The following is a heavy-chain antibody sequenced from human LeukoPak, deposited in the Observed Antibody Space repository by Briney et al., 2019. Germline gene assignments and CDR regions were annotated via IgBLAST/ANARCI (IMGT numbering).Heavy chain of an antibody. D-gene: IGHD6-13*01. CDR1: GFIFSSYA. CDR2: ISGSGDTT. V-gene: IGHV3-23*01. J-gene: IGHJ4*02. CDR3: AKDSAYSSRWYSSFDH. Sequence: GGSLRLSCAASGFIFSSYAMSWVRQAPGKGLEWVSPISGSGDTTYYADSVKGRFTISRDNSKNTLYLQMNSLRAEDTAVYYCAKDSAYSSRWYSSFDHWGQGTLVTVSS.